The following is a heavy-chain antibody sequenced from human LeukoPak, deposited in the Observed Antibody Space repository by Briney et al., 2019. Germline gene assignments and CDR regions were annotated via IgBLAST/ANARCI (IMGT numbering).Heavy chain of an antibody. CDR2: ISSSSSTI. D-gene: IGHD3-22*01. V-gene: IGHV3-48*01. J-gene: IGHJ4*02. CDR3: AKSYYDSSGYRGDFDY. Sequence: GGSLRLSCAASGFTFSSYSMNWVRQAPGKGLEWVSYISSSSSTIYYADSVKGRFTISRDNAKNSLYLQMNSLRAEDTAVYYCAKSYYDSSGYRGDFDYWGQGTLVTVSS. CDR1: GFTFSSYS.